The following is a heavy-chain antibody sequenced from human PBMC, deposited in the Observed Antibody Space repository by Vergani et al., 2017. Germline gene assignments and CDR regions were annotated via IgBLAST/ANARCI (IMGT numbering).Heavy chain of an antibody. CDR1: GFTFSNAW. V-gene: IGHV3-15*01. CDR3: ARDASVDIVATAL. D-gene: IGHD5-12*01. CDR2: IKSKTDGGTT. Sequence: EVQLVESGGGLVKPGGSLRLSCAASGFTFSNAWMSWVRQAPGKGLEWVGRIKSKTDGGTTDYAAPVKGRFTISRDDSKNTLYLQMNSLKTEDTAVYYCARDASVDIVATALWGQGTLVTVSS. J-gene: IGHJ4*02.